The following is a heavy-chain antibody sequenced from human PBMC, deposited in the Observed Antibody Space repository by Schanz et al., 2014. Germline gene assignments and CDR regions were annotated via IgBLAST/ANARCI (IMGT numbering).Heavy chain of an antibody. Sequence: QVQLVQSGAEVKKPGASVKVSCKASGYTFTTYGISWVRQAPGQGLEWMGRINPNSGGTNYAQKFQGRVTMTRDTSISTAYMELSRLRSDDTAVYYCARANKYNWFDPWGQGTLVTVSS. CDR2: INPNSGGT. J-gene: IGHJ5*02. CDR3: ARANKYNWFDP. CDR1: GYTFTTYG. V-gene: IGHV1-2*06.